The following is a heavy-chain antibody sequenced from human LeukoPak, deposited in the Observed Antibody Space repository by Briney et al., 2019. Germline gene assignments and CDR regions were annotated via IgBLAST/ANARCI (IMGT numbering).Heavy chain of an antibody. V-gene: IGHV4-59*01. CDR1: GGSISSYY. CDR2: MYNSGST. D-gene: IGHD4-4*01. CDR3: VRYYSGFDY. Sequence: PSETLSLTCTVSGGSISSYYWSWIRQSPGKGLEWIGYMYNSGSTIYNPSVTSRGTILVDTSKNQFSLKLISVTAADTAMYYCVRYYSGFDYWGQGTLVTVSS. J-gene: IGHJ4*02.